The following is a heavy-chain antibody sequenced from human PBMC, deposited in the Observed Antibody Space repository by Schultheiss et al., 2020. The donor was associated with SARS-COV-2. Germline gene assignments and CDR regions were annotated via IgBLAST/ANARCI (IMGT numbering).Heavy chain of an antibody. V-gene: IGHV3-53*05. CDR3: ARDSRPIVGATVGWFDP. J-gene: IGHJ5*02. CDR1: GFTVSSNY. Sequence: GGSLRLSCAASGFTVSSNYMSWVRQAPGKGLEWVSVIYSGGSTYYADSVKGRFTISRDNSKNTLYLQMNSLRAEDTAVYYCARDSRPIVGATVGWFDPWGQGTLVTVSS. D-gene: IGHD1-26*01. CDR2: IYSGGST.